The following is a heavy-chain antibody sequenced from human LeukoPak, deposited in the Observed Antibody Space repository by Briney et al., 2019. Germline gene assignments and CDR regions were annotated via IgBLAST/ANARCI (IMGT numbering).Heavy chain of an antibody. J-gene: IGHJ5*02. V-gene: IGHV1-3*01. CDR2: INAGNGNT. D-gene: IGHD3-3*01. Sequence: ASVKVSCKASGYTFTDYGIHYVRQAPGQRLEWMGWINAGNGNTKYSQNLQDRATINRDTSANTAYMELSSLTSEDTAVYYCARDPLDYDYWTRYYGWFDPWGQGTLVTVSS. CDR1: GYTFTDYG. CDR3: ARDPLDYDYWTRYYGWFDP.